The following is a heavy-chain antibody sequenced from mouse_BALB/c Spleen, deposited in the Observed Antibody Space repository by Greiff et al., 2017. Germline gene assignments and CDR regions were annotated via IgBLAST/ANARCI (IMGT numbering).Heavy chain of an antibody. Sequence: QVQLQQSGPGLVQPSQSLSITCTVSGFSLTSYGVHWVRQSPGKGLEWLGVIWSGGSTDYNAAFISRLSISKDNSKSQVFFKMNSLQADDTAIYYCAANYYEDYAMDYWGQGTSVTVSS. CDR2: IWSGGST. CDR1: GFSLTSYG. V-gene: IGHV2-4-1*01. D-gene: IGHD1-1*01. CDR3: AANYYEDYAMDY. J-gene: IGHJ4*01.